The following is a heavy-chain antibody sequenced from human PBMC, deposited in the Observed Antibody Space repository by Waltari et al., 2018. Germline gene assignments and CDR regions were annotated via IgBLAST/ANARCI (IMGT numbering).Heavy chain of an antibody. V-gene: IGHV3-15*01. CDR3: TTVSHTGSYYRYYYMDV. J-gene: IGHJ6*03. CDR2: IKSESDGGKT. CDR1: GFTVSDAW. Sequence: EVQLVESGGGLVKPVGSLRLSCAASGFTVSDAWMTWVRQAPGKGLEWVARIKSESDGGKTDYAAPVKDRFTISRDDSENKVFLQMNGLKSEDTGVYYCTTVSHTGSYYRYYYMDVWGEGTTVTISS. D-gene: IGHD3-10*01.